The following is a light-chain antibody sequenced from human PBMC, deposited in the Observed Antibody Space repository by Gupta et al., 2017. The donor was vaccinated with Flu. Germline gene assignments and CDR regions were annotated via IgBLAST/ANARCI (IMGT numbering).Light chain of an antibody. CDR3: QQYNNWPPLT. Sequence: EIVMTQSPATLSVSPGERVTLSCRASQSVGSKLAWYQHKPGQAPRLLIYGASTRATGIPARISGSGSGTEFTLTISSLQSEDFAVYYCQQYNNWPPLTFGGGTKVEIK. J-gene: IGKJ4*01. CDR1: QSVGSK. CDR2: GAS. V-gene: IGKV3-15*01.